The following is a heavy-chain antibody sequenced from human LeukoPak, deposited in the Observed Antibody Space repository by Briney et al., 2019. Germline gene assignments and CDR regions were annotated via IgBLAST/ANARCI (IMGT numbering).Heavy chain of an antibody. Sequence: PSETLSLTCTVSGGSISISSYYWSWIRQPPGKGLEWIGYIHYSGSTNYNPSLKSRVTISVDTSKNQFSLKLSSVTAADTAVYYCARRVGTMVRGVILYYFDYWGQGTLVTVSS. D-gene: IGHD3-10*01. V-gene: IGHV4-61*05. CDR2: IHYSGST. CDR1: GGSISISSYY. J-gene: IGHJ4*02. CDR3: ARRVGTMVRGVILYYFDY.